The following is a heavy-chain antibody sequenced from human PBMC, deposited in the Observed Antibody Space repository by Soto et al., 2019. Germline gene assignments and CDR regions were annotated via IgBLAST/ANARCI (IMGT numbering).Heavy chain of an antibody. J-gene: IGHJ3*02. CDR1: GFTLSAYC. CDR2: INRDGSKK. V-gene: IGHV3-7*05. Sequence: EVQLEESGGDLVQPWGSLRLSCAASGFTLSAYCMTWVRQDPGKGLEWVANINRDGSKKSYLDSVRGRFTNSRDNVGNSLYFQMESLRADGTALYFCSRYVSPGSSSLYIYAFDIWGQGTMVTVSS. D-gene: IGHD6-13*01. CDR3: SRYVSPGSSSLYIYAFDI.